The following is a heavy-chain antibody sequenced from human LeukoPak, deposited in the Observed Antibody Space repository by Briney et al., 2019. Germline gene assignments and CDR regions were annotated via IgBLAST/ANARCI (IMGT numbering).Heavy chain of an antibody. J-gene: IGHJ4*02. CDR3: LTNEWVEGTLHVY. CDR1: GFTLNNHD. CDR2: ISISGTYI. Sequence: GGSLRLSCVASGFTLNNHDINYFRQPPGKGLEWVSFISISGTYIHYADAVRGRFTISRDNAKNSLHLQMNNLRAEDTATYYCLTNEWVEGTLHVYWGQGNLVTVSS. V-gene: IGHV3-48*03. D-gene: IGHD2-8*01.